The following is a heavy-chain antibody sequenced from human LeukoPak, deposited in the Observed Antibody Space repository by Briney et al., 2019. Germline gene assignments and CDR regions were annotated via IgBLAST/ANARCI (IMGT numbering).Heavy chain of an antibody. D-gene: IGHD3-9*01. CDR2: ISGSGRTI. V-gene: IGHV3-48*04. CDR3: VRDFELGRFGP. J-gene: IGHJ5*02. CDR1: GFTFSDFS. Sequence: GGSLRLSCAASGFTFSDFSMNWVRQTPGKGLEWISYISGSGRTIYYADSLKGRFTISRDGLKNSLFLQMNSLRTDDTAVYYCVRDFELGRFGPWGQGTLVIVSS.